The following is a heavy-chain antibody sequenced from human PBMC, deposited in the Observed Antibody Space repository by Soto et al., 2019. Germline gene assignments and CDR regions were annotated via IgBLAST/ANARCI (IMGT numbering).Heavy chain of an antibody. V-gene: IGHV3-21*01. Sequence: GGSLRLSCAASGFTFSSYSMNWVRQAPGKGLEWVSSISSSSSYIYYADSVKGRFTISRDNAKNSLYLQMNSLRAEDTAVYYCAREKYDTEGVTDYWGQGTLVTVSS. J-gene: IGHJ4*02. CDR2: ISSSSSYI. CDR3: AREKYDTEGVTDY. CDR1: GFTFSSYS. D-gene: IGHD3-9*01.